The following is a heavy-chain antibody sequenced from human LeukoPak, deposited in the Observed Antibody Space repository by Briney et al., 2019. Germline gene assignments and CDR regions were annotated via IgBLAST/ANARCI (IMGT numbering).Heavy chain of an antibody. J-gene: IGHJ6*02. CDR3: ARNRYYYYGMDV. Sequence: GSLRLSCAASGFTFSSYAMSWVRQAPGKGLEWVSAISGSGGSTYYADSVKGRFTISRDNSKNTLYLQMNSLRAEDTAVYYCARNRYYYYGMDVWGQGTTVTVSS. V-gene: IGHV3-23*01. CDR2: ISGSGGST. CDR1: GFTFSSYA.